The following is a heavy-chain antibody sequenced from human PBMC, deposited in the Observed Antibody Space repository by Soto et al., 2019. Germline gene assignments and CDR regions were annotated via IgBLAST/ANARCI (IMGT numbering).Heavy chain of an antibody. CDR3: ARHEYSSGWYVGMPVDY. CDR2: IYYSGTT. CDR1: GYSISSSNW. D-gene: IGHD6-19*01. V-gene: IGHV4-28*01. Sequence: PSETLSLTCAVSGYSISSSNWWGWIRQPPGKGLEWIGYIYYSGTTYYNPSLKSRVTISVDTSKNQFSLKLSSVTAADTAVYYCARHEYSSGWYVGMPVDYWGQGTLVTVSS. J-gene: IGHJ4*02.